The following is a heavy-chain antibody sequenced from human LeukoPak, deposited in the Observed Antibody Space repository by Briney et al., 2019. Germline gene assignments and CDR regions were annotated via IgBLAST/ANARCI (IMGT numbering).Heavy chain of an antibody. CDR1: GGSISSGGYS. CDR3: ARAEEGYCSSTSCSVFDY. J-gene: IGHJ4*02. CDR2: IYHSGST. D-gene: IGHD2-2*01. V-gene: IGHV4-30-2*01. Sequence: SETLSLTCAVSGGSISSGGYSWSWIRQPPGKGLEWIGYIYHSGSTYYNPSLKSRVTISVDRSKNQFSLKLSSVTAADTAVYYCARAEEGYCSSTSCSVFDYWGQGTLVTVSS.